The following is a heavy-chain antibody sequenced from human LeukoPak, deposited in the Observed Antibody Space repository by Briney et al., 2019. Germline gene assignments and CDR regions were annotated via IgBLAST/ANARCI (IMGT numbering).Heavy chain of an antibody. CDR1: GCTFTIYD. Sequence: ASLKLSFKASGCTFTIYDINWVRQATGQRLEWMGGMNPNSGNTGYAQKFQGSVSMTTNTSISTDNMVLRSLRSEAPAESYCAIGDTWAEDAFDIWGQGTIVTVSS. V-gene: IGHV1-8*01. J-gene: IGHJ3*02. CDR2: MNPNSGNT. CDR3: AIGDTWAEDAFDI. D-gene: IGHD2-15*01.